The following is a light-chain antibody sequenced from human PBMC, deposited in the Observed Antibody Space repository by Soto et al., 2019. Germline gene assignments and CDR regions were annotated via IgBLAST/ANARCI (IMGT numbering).Light chain of an antibody. CDR2: GAS. Sequence: EIVLTQSPGTLSLSPGEGATLSCRASQTVTIDLVWYQQRPGQAPRVLIYGASTRATGVPARFSGSGSGTEFTLTISSLQSEDFAVYYCQQYNNWPPYTFGQGTKVDIK. V-gene: IGKV3-15*01. CDR1: QTVTID. J-gene: IGKJ2*01. CDR3: QQYNNWPPYT.